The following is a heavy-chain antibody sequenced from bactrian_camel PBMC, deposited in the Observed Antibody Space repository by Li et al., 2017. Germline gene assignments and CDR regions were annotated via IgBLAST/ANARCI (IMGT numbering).Heavy chain of an antibody. CDR1: GITEGTNC. D-gene: IGHD3*01. Sequence: QVQLVESGGGSVQAGGSLRLSCEVSGITEGTNCIGWFRQAPGKEREGVAAIDSAGSTNYADSVQGRFTISKDNVKNTLYLQMNSLKPEDTALYYCAAAQRRLFGCPPVPGLFSYWGQGTQVTVS. J-gene: IGHJ6*01. CDR2: IDSAGST. V-gene: IGHV3S55*01. CDR3: AAAQRRLFGCPPVPGLFSY.